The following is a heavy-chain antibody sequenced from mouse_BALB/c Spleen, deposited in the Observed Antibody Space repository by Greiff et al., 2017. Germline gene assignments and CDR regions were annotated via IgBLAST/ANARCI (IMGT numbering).Heavy chain of an antibody. CDR2: ISYSGST. J-gene: IGHJ3*01. CDR1: GYSITSDYA. CDR3: ARGYGNYGVAY. Sequence: EVKLQESGPGLVKPSQSLSLTCTVTGYSITSDYAWNWIRQFPGNKLEWMGYISYSGSTSYNPSLKSRISITRDTSKNQFFLQLNSVTTEDTATYYCARGYGNYGVAYWGQGTLVTVSA. D-gene: IGHD2-10*02. V-gene: IGHV3-2*02.